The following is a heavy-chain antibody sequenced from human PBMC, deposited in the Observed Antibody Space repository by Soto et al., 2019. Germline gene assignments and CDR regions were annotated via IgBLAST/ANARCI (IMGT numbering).Heavy chain of an antibody. Sequence: QVQLVQSGSEVKKPGASVKVSCKTSGYSFTSYGISWVRQAPGQGLEWMGWLSGYNGNTNYAQKLQGRDTLTTDTSATTAYMELRSLRSDDTAVYYCARGSYDYGDYDPSVENFDYWGQGTLVTVSS. CDR2: LSGYNGNT. CDR3: ARGSYDYGDYDPSVENFDY. V-gene: IGHV1-18*04. CDR1: GYSFTSYG. J-gene: IGHJ4*02. D-gene: IGHD4-17*01.